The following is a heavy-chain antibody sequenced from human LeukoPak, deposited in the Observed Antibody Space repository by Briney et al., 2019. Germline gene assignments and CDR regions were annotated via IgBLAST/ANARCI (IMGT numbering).Heavy chain of an antibody. D-gene: IGHD3-10*01. CDR2: INYSGST. J-gene: IGHJ4*02. Sequence: LETLSLTCAVYGGSFSGYYWYWIRQPPGKGLEWIGEINYSGSTNYNPSLKSRVTISADTSKNQFSLKMSSVTAADTAVYYCATTSGYWGQGTLVTVSS. CDR3: ATTSGY. CDR1: GGSFSGYY. V-gene: IGHV4-34*01.